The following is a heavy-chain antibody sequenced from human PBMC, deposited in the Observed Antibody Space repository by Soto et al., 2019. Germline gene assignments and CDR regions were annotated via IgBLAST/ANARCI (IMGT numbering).Heavy chain of an antibody. Sequence: ASVKVSCKASGYTFTGYYMHWVRQAPGQGLEWMGGINPNCGGTNYAQKFQGRVTMTADTSISTAYMELSSLRSEDTAVYYCAREFGTTYYYYYGMDVWGQGTTVTVSS. CDR3: AREFGTTYYYYYGMDV. D-gene: IGHD4-17*01. V-gene: IGHV1-2*02. CDR1: GYTFTGYY. CDR2: INPNCGGT. J-gene: IGHJ6*02.